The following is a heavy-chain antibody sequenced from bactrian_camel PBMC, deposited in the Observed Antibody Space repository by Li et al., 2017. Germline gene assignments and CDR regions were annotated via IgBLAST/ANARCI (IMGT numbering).Heavy chain of an antibody. J-gene: IGHJ6*01. CDR1: GIRSGTADEIINC. D-gene: IGHD6*01. V-gene: IGHV3S54*01. Sequence: QVQLVESGGGSVQPGSSLNLSCVVSGIRSGTADEIINCMGWFRQAPGKEREGVAIISPGDGSTYYVDSVKGRFTISQDNVKKTAYLQMTSLKPEDTAMYYCAADAKRIRCPDDFGYWGQGTQVTVS. CDR3: AADAKRIRCPDDFGY. CDR2: ISPGDGST.